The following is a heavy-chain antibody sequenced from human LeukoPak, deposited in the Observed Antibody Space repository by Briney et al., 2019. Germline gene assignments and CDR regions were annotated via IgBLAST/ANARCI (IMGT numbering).Heavy chain of an antibody. J-gene: IGHJ3*02. CDR2: INHSGST. D-gene: IGHD3-9*01. Sequence: SETLSLTCAVYGGSFSGYYWSWIRQPPGKGLERIGEINHSGSTNYNPSLKSRVTISVDTSKNQFSLKLSSVTAADTAVYYCARGAIAVLRYFDWLLQKHAFDIWGQGTMVTVSS. CDR3: ARGAIAVLRYFDWLLQKHAFDI. CDR1: GGSFSGYY. V-gene: IGHV4-34*01.